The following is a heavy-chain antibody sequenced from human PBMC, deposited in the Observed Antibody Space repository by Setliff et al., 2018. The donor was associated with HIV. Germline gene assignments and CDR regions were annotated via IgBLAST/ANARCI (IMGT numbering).Heavy chain of an antibody. D-gene: IGHD3-10*01. V-gene: IGHV4-30-4*08. CDR2: IYYSGST. Sequence: PSETLSLTCTVSGGSISSGDYYWSWIRQPPGKGLEWIGYIYYSGSTYYNPSLKGRVTISVDTSKNQFSLKLSSVTAADTAVYYCARDSGRRNDAFDIWGQGTMVTVSS. J-gene: IGHJ3*02. CDR1: GGSISSGDYY. CDR3: ARDSGRRNDAFDI.